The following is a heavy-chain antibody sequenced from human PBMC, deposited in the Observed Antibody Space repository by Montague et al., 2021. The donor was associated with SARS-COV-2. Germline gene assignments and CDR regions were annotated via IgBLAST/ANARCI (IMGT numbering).Heavy chain of an antibody. CDR2: IKPDGTST. CDR1: GFTFRSYW. V-gene: IGHV3-74*01. Sequence: LSLSASGFTFRSYWMHWVRQVPGRGLVWVSRIKPDGTSTNYAASVQGRFTISRDNAKNTLSLQMNNLRAEDTAIYYCVRPLWFGDSDYYFDSWGQGTLVTVSS. D-gene: IGHD3-10*01. CDR3: VRPLWFGDSDYYFDS. J-gene: IGHJ4*02.